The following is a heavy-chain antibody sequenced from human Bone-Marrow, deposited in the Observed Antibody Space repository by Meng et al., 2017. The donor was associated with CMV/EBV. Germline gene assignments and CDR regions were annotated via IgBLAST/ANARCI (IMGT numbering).Heavy chain of an antibody. Sequence: SEDLSLTCTVDVGSISISSYYWGWIRQPPGKGLEWIGSIYYSGSTYYNPSLKSRVTISVDTSKNQFSLKLSSVTAADTAVYYRASSRCSCTSCHKYYYYYGMDVWGQGTTVTVSS. CDR1: VGSISISSYY. CDR2: IYYSGST. J-gene: IGHJ6*02. V-gene: IGHV4-39*07. D-gene: IGHD2-2*02. CDR3: ASSRCSCTSCHKYYYYYGMDV.